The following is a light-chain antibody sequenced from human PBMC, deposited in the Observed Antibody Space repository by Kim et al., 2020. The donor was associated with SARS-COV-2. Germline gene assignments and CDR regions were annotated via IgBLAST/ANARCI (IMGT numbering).Light chain of an antibody. CDR1: RSNIGAGDD. V-gene: IGLV1-40*01. Sequence: RFTISWTGKRSNIGAGDDVQWYQQLTGTAPKLLIYGNSNRPSGVPDRFSGSKSGTSASLAITGLQAEDEADYYCQSYDSSLSGSVFGGGTQLTVL. CDR2: GNS. CDR3: QSYDSSLSGSV. J-gene: IGLJ3*02.